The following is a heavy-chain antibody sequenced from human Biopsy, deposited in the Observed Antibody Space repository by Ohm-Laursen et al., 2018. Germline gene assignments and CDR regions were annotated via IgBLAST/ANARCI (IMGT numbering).Heavy chain of an antibody. J-gene: IGHJ5*02. CDR3: ARGDYFDSNGYFWFDP. CDR1: GGPISSGGSY. Sequence: SQTLFLTWPVSGGPISSGGSYWSWIRQRPGKGLEWIGYIFNSANTYYNPSLKNLITISGDTSKNQFSLKLNSVTAADTAMYYCARGDYFDSNGYFWFDPWGQGTLVTVSS. CDR2: IFNSANT. V-gene: IGHV4-31*01. D-gene: IGHD3-22*01.